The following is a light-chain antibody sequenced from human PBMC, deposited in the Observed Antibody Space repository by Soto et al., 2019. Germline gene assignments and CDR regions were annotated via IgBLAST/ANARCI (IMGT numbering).Light chain of an antibody. J-gene: IGKJ4*01. CDR2: DAS. V-gene: IGKV3-11*01. CDR1: QSVDSN. CDR3: QQRSKWPLT. Sequence: EIVLTQSPATLSLSPGERATLSCRASQSVDSNLAWYQQKPGQAPRLLIYDASKRATGIPARFSGSGSGTDFTLTVSSLESEDFAVYYCQQRSKWPLTFGGGTKVEIK.